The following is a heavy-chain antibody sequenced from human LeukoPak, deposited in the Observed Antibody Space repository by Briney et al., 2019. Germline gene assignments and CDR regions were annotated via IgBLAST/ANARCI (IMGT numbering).Heavy chain of an antibody. V-gene: IGHV4-59*01. Sequence: PSETLSLTCTVSGGSISSYYWSWIRQPPGKGLEWIGYIYYSGSTNYNPSLKSRVTISVDTSKNQFSLKLSSVTAADTAVYYCARGHSSSWQRGYYYGMDVWGQGTTVIVSS. CDR3: ARGHSSSWQRGYYYGMDV. D-gene: IGHD6-13*01. CDR2: IYYSGST. CDR1: GGSISSYY. J-gene: IGHJ6*02.